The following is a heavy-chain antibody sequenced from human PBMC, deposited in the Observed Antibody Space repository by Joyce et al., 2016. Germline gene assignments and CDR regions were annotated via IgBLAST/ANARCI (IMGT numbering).Heavy chain of an antibody. D-gene: IGHD2-15*01. CDR3: ARDRRYGYFDY. Sequence: EVQLVESGGGLVQPGGSLRLSCVTSGFTFRRYWINWVRQVPGKGLEWVAGINQDGSEKYYVDSVKGRFTISRDNAKNSLYLQMNSLRAEDTAIYYCARDRRYGYFDYWGQGTLVTVSS. CDR2: INQDGSEK. CDR1: GFTFRRYW. V-gene: IGHV3-7*01. J-gene: IGHJ4*02.